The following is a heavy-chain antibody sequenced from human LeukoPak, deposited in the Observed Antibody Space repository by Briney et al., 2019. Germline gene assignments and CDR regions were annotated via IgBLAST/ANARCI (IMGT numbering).Heavy chain of an antibody. CDR3: AREGRASSYDY. Sequence: SETLSLTCTVSGGSISSYYWSWTRQPPGKGLEWIGYIYYSGSTNYNPSLKSRVTISVDTSKNQFSLKLSSVTAADTAVYYCAREGRASSYDYWGQGTLVTVSP. J-gene: IGHJ4*02. CDR2: IYYSGST. V-gene: IGHV4-59*01. CDR1: GGSISSYY. D-gene: IGHD6-13*01.